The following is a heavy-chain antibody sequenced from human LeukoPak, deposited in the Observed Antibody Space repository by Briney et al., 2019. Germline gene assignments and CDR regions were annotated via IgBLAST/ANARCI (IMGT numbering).Heavy chain of an antibody. CDR3: AKDRWTTVIRGGFDF. V-gene: IGHV3-23*01. J-gene: IGHJ4*02. CDR1: GFTFSSYA. CDR2: ITGSGGST. Sequence: GGSLRLSCAASGFTFSSYAMSWVRQAPGKGLEWVSGITGSGGSTYYADSVKGGFTISRDNSKNTLYLQMNSLRAEDTAVYYCAKDRWTTVIRGGFDFWGQGTLVTVSS. D-gene: IGHD4-11*01.